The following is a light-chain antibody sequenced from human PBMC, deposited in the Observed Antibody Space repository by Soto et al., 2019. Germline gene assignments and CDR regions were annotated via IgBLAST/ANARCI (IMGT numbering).Light chain of an antibody. Sequence: EIVWTQSPATLSLSPGERATLSCRASQSVSSYLAWYQQKPGQAPRLLIYDASNRATGIPARFSGSGSGTDFTLTISSLEPEDFAVYYCQQRSNWSGTFGQGTKVEIK. CDR2: DAS. J-gene: IGKJ1*01. CDR3: QQRSNWSGT. CDR1: QSVSSY. V-gene: IGKV3-11*01.